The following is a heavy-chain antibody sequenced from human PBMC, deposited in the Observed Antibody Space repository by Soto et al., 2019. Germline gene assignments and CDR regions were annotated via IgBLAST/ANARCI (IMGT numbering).Heavy chain of an antibody. CDR2: INPGERNFDP. Sequence: PGESLELSCQASSFSLITYGIACVRHMPGKCLELVGIINPGERNFDPRYSPSFRGRVTISADRSITTAYMQWTSLEASATAMYYCARHEQFYYTYYGMDVWGQGTSVTVSS. J-gene: IGHJ6*02. V-gene: IGHV5-51*01. D-gene: IGHD3-10*01. CDR1: SFSLITYG. CDR3: ARHEQFYYTYYGMDV.